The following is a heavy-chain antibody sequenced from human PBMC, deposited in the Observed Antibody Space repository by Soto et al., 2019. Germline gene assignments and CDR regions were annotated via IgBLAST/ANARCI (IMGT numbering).Heavy chain of an antibody. CDR2: IYYSGST. CDR1: GGSISSSSYY. D-gene: IGHD2-2*01. CDR3: ARVDVVVPAAIDWFDP. V-gene: IGHV4-39*01. J-gene: IGHJ5*02. Sequence: SETLSLTCSVSGGSISSSSYYWGWIRQPPGKGLQWIGTIYYSGSTYYNPSLKSRVTISVDTSKNQFSLKLSSVTAADTAVYYCARVDVVVPAAIDWFDPWGQGTLVTVSS.